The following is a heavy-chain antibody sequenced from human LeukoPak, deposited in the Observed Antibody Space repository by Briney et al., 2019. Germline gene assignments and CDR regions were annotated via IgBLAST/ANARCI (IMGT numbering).Heavy chain of an antibody. CDR2: INTNTGNP. CDR3: ARFQRHTGFDY. V-gene: IGHV7-4-1*02. D-gene: IGHD2-2*01. Sequence: GASVKVSCKASGYTFTSYTIHWVRQAPGQGLEWMGWINTNTGNPTYAQGFTGRFVFSLDTSVSTAYLQISSLKAEDTAFYYCARFQRHTGFDYWGQGTLVTVSS. J-gene: IGHJ4*02. CDR1: GYTFTSYT.